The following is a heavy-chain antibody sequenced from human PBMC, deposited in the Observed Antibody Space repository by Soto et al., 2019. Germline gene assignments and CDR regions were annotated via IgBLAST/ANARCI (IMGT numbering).Heavy chain of an antibody. CDR2: IWYDGRNE. CDR1: GFTFSRYR. V-gene: IGHV3-33*01. J-gene: IGHJ5*02. D-gene: IGHD1-20*01. CDR3: ARDYYNWKSGPWFDP. Sequence: PGGTLRLSCAASGFTFSRYRIHWDRQAPGKWLVHMAAIWYDGRNEYYADYVKGRFTISRDNSKNTLYLQMNSLRAEDTAVYYCARDYYNWKSGPWFDPWAQATLVTVTS.